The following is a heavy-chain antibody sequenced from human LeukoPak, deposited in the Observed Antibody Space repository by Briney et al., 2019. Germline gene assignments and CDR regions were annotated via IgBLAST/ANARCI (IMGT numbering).Heavy chain of an antibody. J-gene: IGHJ4*02. CDR1: GFTFSSYS. CDR3: ARARSGNYFDY. D-gene: IGHD3-3*01. Sequence: GGSLRLSCAASGFTFSSYSMNWVRQAPGKGLEWVSSISSSSSYIYYADSVKGRFTISRDNAKNSLYLQMNSLRAEDTAVYSCARARSGNYFDYWGQGTLVTVSS. CDR2: ISSSSSYI. V-gene: IGHV3-21*01.